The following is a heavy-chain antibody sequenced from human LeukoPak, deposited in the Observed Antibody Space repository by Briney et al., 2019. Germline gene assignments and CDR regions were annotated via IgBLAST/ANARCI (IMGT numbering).Heavy chain of an antibody. Sequence: ASVKVSCKASGYTFTSYGTSWVRQAPGQGLEWMGWISAYNGNTNYAQKLQGRVTMTTDTSTSTAYMELRSLRSDDTAVYYCARDHGVSGWYDYYYYYYMDVWGKGTTVTVSS. D-gene: IGHD6-19*01. J-gene: IGHJ6*03. CDR2: ISAYNGNT. V-gene: IGHV1-18*01. CDR1: GYTFTSYG. CDR3: ARDHGVSGWYDYYYYYYMDV.